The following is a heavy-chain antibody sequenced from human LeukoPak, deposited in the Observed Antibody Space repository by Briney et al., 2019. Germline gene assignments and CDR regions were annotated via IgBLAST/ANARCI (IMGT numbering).Heavy chain of an antibody. D-gene: IGHD1-26*01. V-gene: IGHV4-61*05. CDR1: GGSISSSSYY. CDR3: ARPFSGSYSDAFDL. Sequence: KASETLSLTCTVSGGSISSSSYYWGWIRQPPGKGLEWIGYIYNSGTIYYSGSTNYNPSLLSRVTISVDTSKNQFSLKLRSVTAADTAVYYCARPFSGSYSDAFDLWGQGTMVTVSS. J-gene: IGHJ3*01. CDR2: IYNSGTIYYSGST.